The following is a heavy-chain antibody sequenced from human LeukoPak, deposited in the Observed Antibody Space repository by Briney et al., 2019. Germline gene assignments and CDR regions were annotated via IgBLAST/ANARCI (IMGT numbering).Heavy chain of an antibody. J-gene: IGHJ4*02. CDR2: IIPIFGTA. V-gene: IGHV1-69*13. CDR1: GYTLSNHA. CDR3: ARGGGVIVTPPDY. Sequence: ASVKVSCKGSGYTLSNHAFSWVRQAPGQGLEWMGGIIPIFGTANYAQKFQGRVTITADESTSTAYMELSSLRSEDTAVYYCARGGGVIVTPPDYWGQGTLVTVSS. D-gene: IGHD3-16*02.